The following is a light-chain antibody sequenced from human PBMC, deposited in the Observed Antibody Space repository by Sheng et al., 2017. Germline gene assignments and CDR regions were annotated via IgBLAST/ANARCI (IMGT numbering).Light chain of an antibody. CDR1: SSDVGGYNY. CDR2: DVS. Sequence: QSALTQPASMSGSPGQSITISCTGTSSDVGGYNYVSWYQQHPGKAPKLIVYDVSIRPSGVSNRFSGSKSGNTASLTISGLQAEDEADYYCSSYTRSSTLVFGGGTKLTVL. J-gene: IGLJ2*01. V-gene: IGLV2-14*01. CDR3: SSYTRSSTLV.